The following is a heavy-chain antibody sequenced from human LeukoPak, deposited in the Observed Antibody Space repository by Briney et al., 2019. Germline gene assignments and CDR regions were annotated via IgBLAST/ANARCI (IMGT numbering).Heavy chain of an antibody. D-gene: IGHD1-26*01. Sequence: ASVKVSCKASGYTFTSYGISWVRQAPGQGLEWMGWISAYNGNTNYAQKLQGRVTMTTDTSTSTAYMELRSLRSDDTAVYYCASFIVGATNGGFDYWGQGTLVTVSS. J-gene: IGHJ4*02. CDR3: ASFIVGATNGGFDY. V-gene: IGHV1-18*01. CDR2: ISAYNGNT. CDR1: GYTFTSYG.